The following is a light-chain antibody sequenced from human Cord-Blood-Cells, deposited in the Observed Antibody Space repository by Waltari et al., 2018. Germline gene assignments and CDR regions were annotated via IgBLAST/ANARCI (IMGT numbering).Light chain of an antibody. Sequence: DIQMTQSPSSLSASVGDRVTITCRASQSISSYLNWYQQKPGKAPKLLIYAASSLQSGVPSRFSGSGSGTDFTLTISSLQPEDFATYYCQQSYSTPLFTF. CDR2: AAS. V-gene: IGKV1-39*01. CDR3: QQSYSTPLFT. J-gene: IGKJ3*01. CDR1: QSISSY.